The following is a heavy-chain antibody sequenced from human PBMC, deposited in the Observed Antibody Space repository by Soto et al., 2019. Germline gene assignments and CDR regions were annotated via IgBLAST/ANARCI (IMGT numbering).Heavy chain of an antibody. CDR2: ICSRSSTI. CDR3: ASGNNGGFFVY. V-gene: IGHV3-11*01. Sequence: QVQLVESGGGLVKPGGSLRLSCAASGFTFSDYYMSWIRQAPGKGLEWVSYICSRSSTIFYADSVKGRFTISRDIVKNSLYLQMICLRAEDTAVYYCASGNNGGFFVYWGQGILVTVSS. J-gene: IGHJ4*02. D-gene: IGHD2-8*01. CDR1: GFTFSDYY.